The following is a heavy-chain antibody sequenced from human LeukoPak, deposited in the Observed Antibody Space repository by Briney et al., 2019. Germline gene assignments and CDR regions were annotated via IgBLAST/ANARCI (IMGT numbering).Heavy chain of an antibody. CDR2: VYTSGTS. CDR1: GGSLTTYY. V-gene: IGHV4-4*07. D-gene: IGHD7-27*01. J-gene: IGHJ6*02. Sequence: SETLSLTCTVSGGSLTTYYWIWIRRSAGKGLEYIGHVYTSGTSNYNPSLKSRVSMSVDASKNRFSLNLSSVTAADTAVYYCGRAQAKLGGYYGMDVWGQGTTVTVSS. CDR3: GRAQAKLGGYYGMDV.